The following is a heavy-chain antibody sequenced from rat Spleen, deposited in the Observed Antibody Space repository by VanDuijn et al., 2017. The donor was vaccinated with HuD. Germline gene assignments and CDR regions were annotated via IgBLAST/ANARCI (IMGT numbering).Heavy chain of an antibody. V-gene: IGHV5S13*01. D-gene: IGHD1-2*01. Sequence: EVQLVESGGGLVQPGRSLKLSCAASGFTFSNYGMAWVRQAPTKGLEWVASISTGGGNTYYRDSVKGRFTITRDNAKNTLYLQMDSLRSEDTAPYYCARLDSSPSWFAYWGQGTLVTVSS. J-gene: IGHJ3*01. CDR2: ISTGGGNT. CDR3: ARLDSSPSWFAY. CDR1: GFTFSNYG.